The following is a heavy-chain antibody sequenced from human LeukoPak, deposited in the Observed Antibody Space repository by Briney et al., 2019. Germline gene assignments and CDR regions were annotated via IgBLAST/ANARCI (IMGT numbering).Heavy chain of an antibody. CDR3: ASQTYDAFDI. CDR2: IYTSGST. Sequence: TLSLTCTVSGGSISSGSYYWSWIRQPAGKGLELIGRIYTSGSTNYNPSLKSRVTISVDTSKNQFSLKLSSVTAADTAVYYCASQTYDAFDIWGQGTMVTVSS. J-gene: IGHJ3*02. CDR1: GGSISSGSYY. V-gene: IGHV4-61*02.